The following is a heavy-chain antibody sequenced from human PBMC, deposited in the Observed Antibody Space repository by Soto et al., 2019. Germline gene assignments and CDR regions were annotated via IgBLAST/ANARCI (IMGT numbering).Heavy chain of an antibody. V-gene: IGHV1-2*02. D-gene: IGHD6-6*01. Sequence: ASVKVSCKAYGYIFSGHYMHWVRQAPGQGLEWMGWINPNSGGTNYAQKFQGRVTMTRDTSISTAYMELSRLRSDDTAVYYCAKSIAARPARRWGQGTLVTVSS. J-gene: IGHJ4*02. CDR3: AKSIAARPARR. CDR2: INPNSGGT. CDR1: GYIFSGHY.